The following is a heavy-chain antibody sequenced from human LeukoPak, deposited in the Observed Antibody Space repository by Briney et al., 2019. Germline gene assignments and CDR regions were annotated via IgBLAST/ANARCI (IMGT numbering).Heavy chain of an antibody. CDR1: GFTFSTYG. Sequence: GGSLRLSCAASGFTFSTYGMHWVRQAPGKGLEWVAVIWYDGGNKYYSDSVKGRFTISRDNSKKTVSLQMNSLRAEDTAVYYCARGQYSPDYWGQGTVVTVSS. CDR3: ARGQYSPDY. V-gene: IGHV3-33*01. J-gene: IGHJ4*02. D-gene: IGHD2-15*01. CDR2: IWYDGGNK.